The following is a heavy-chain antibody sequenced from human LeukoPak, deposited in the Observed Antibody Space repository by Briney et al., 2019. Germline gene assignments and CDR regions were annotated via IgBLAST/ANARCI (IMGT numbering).Heavy chain of an antibody. V-gene: IGHV1-2*02. Sequence: ASVTVSFTSSGYTFTSYYMNWVRQAPGQGLEWMGWINPNSGGTNYAQKYQGRESMTRDTDNSTAYMGVRRLRSGDPAASYCSTDAGQQLVRYTLYYLCQGTLVTVAS. CDR1: GYTFTSYY. CDR2: INPNSGGT. D-gene: IGHD6-13*01. J-gene: IGHJ4*02. CDR3: STDAGQQLVRYTLYY.